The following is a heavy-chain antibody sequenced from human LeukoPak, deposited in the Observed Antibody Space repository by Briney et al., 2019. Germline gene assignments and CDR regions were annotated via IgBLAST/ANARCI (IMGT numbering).Heavy chain of an antibody. D-gene: IGHD6-6*01. J-gene: IGHJ4*02. Sequence: GGSLRLSCVASGFTFSDYYMSWIRMVPGKGLESISYISGDGRDKAYADAVKGRFTISRDNAKNSLYLQMNSLRVEDTAVYYCAMTARRYESWGQGTLVTVSS. V-gene: IGHV3-11*01. CDR2: ISGDGRDK. CDR1: GFTFSDYY. CDR3: AMTARRYES.